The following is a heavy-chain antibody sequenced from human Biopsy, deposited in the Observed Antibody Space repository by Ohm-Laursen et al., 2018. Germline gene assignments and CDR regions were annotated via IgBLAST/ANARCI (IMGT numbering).Heavy chain of an antibody. V-gene: IGHV4-34*01. CDR2: ISHTGST. Sequence: PSDTLSLTCVVYNVSFSSFYWSWIRQPPGKGLEWIGEISHTGSTNYNPPLKSRVFMSVDTSRSQFSLKLSSVTAADTAIYYCAREKNDYGVHYYLDYWGQGTLVTVSS. J-gene: IGHJ4*02. D-gene: IGHD4-17*01. CDR1: NVSFSSFY. CDR3: AREKNDYGVHYYLDY.